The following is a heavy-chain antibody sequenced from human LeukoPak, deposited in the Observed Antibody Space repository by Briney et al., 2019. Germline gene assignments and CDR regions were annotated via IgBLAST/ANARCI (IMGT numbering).Heavy chain of an antibody. CDR2: IPFDEHDT. Sequence: QAGGSLRLSCAASGFTFSSYSMNWVRQAPGKGLEWLAFIPFDEHDTHYADSVKGRFTISRDSSRNTLYLQMNSLRPEDTSLYYCVKDHPVAAFWGQGTLVTVSS. CDR3: VKDHPVAAF. CDR1: GFTFSSYS. D-gene: IGHD6-19*01. V-gene: IGHV3-30*02. J-gene: IGHJ4*02.